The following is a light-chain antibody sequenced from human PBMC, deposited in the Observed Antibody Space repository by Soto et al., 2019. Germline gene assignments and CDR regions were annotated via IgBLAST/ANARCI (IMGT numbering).Light chain of an antibody. CDR3: SSYTTLSTRV. V-gene: IGLV2-14*03. CDR1: SSDVGGYNY. Sequence: QSALTQPASVSGSPGQSITISCTGTSSDVGGYNYVSWYQQHPGKAPKLMIYDVSNRPSGISNRFSGSKSGNTASLTISGLQAEDEADYYCSSYTTLSTRVFGTGTKVTVL. J-gene: IGLJ1*01. CDR2: DVS.